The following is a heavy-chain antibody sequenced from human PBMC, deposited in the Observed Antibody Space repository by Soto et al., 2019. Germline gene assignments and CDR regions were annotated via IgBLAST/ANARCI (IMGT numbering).Heavy chain of an antibody. V-gene: IGHV4-59*01. CDR3: ARGFLEWNNWFDP. D-gene: IGHD3-3*01. J-gene: IGHJ5*02. Sequence: SETLSLTCTVSGGSISSYYWSWIRQPPGKGLEWIGYIYYSGSTNYNPSLKSRVTISVDTSKNQFSLKLSSVTAADTAVYYCARGFLEWNNWFDPWGQGTLVTVSS. CDR1: GGSISSYY. CDR2: IYYSGST.